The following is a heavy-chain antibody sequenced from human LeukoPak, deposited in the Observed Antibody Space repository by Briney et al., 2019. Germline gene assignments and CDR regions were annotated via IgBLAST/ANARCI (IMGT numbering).Heavy chain of an antibody. Sequence: GGSLRLSCAASGFTFSDYFMSWIRQAPGGGLEWVSYISSSGDSIYYADSVEGRFTISRDNAKNSLYLQMNSLRAGDTAVYYCARDSFRGSYSDYWGQGTLVTVSS. CDR2: ISSSGDSI. D-gene: IGHD1-26*01. CDR3: ARDSFRGSYSDY. CDR1: GFTFSDYF. V-gene: IGHV3-11*04. J-gene: IGHJ4*02.